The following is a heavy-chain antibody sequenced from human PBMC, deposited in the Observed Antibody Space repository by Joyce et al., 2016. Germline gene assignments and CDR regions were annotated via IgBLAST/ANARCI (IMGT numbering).Heavy chain of an antibody. J-gene: IGHJ4*02. CDR1: GFTFSNFA. Sequence: EVQLLESGGGLVQPGGSLRLSCVVSGFTFSNFAMNWIRQDPGKGLECVSSMSGSGDYIKYADSVRGRFTISRDNSKNTVYLQMNDLRAEDTGVYFCARDWQADNWDQGTLVTVSS. CDR2: MSGSGDYI. V-gene: IGHV3-23*01. CDR3: ARDWQADN.